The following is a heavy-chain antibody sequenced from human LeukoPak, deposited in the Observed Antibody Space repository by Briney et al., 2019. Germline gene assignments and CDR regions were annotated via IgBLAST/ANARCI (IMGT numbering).Heavy chain of an antibody. CDR3: ASSRDYVSYYGMDV. V-gene: IGHV3-7*03. Sequence: GGSLRLSCVVSGFTFSSYWMSWVRQAPGKGLEWVANIKQDGSEKYYVGSVKGRFTISRDNAKNSLYLQMNSLRAEDTAVYYCASSRDYVSYYGMDVWGRGATVTVSS. D-gene: IGHD4-17*01. CDR1: GFTFSSYW. J-gene: IGHJ6*02. CDR2: IKQDGSEK.